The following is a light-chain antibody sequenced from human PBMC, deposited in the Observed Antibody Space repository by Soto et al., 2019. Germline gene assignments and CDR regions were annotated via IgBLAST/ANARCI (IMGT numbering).Light chain of an antibody. J-gene: IGKJ4*01. V-gene: IGKV1-39*01. CDR2: AVS. CDR1: QSISTY. Sequence: DIQMTQSPSSLSASVGDRVTITCRASQSISTYLNWYQHKPGKAPKVLIYAVSSLQSGVPSRFSGSGSGTDFTLTISSLQPEDFATYYCQQSYSTPPTFGGGTKVDIK. CDR3: QQSYSTPPT.